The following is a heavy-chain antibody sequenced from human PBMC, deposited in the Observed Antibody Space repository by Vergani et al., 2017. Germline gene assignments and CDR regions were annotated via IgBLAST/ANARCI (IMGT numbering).Heavy chain of an antibody. V-gene: IGHV4-61*02. CDR2: IDVKGKS. CDR3: VRXLHTSYILGAFDI. Sequence: QVQLQESGPRLVKPSQTLSLTCSFSGGSLDIHSQTWGWIRQPAGEGLEWIGLIDVKGKSNFSPSLESRVTMSADASRGRFSLNLRSVTTSDTAVYYCVRXLHTSYILGAFDIWGQGIKVTVSS. J-gene: IGHJ3*02. CDR1: GGSLDIHSQT. D-gene: IGHD2-21*01.